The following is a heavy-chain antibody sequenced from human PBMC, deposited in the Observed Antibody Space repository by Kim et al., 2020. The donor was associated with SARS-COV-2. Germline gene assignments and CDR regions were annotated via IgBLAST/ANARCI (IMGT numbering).Heavy chain of an antibody. CDR3: ARRKVISYYYYYGMDV. J-gene: IGHJ6*02. D-gene: IGHD3-16*02. V-gene: IGHV3-53*01. Sequence: SVKGRLTMSRDNSKKAVYLKMDSLRAEDTAVYYCARRKVISYYYYYGMDVWGQGTTVTVSS.